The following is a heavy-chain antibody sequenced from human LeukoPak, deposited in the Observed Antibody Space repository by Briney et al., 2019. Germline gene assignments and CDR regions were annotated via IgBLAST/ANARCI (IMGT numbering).Heavy chain of an antibody. D-gene: IGHD1-26*01. CDR2: INHSGST. CDR3: ARDLGSFDY. V-gene: IGHV4-34*01. J-gene: IGHJ4*02. Sequence: SETLSLTCTVSGGSISSYYWSWIRQPPGKGLEWIGEINHSGSTNYNPSLKSRVTISVDTSKNQFSLKLSSVTAADTAVYYCARDLGSFDYWGQGTLVTVSS. CDR1: GGSISSYY.